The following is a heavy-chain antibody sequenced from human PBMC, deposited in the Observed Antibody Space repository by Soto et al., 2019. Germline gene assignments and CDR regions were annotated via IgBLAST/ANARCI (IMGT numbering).Heavy chain of an antibody. V-gene: IGHV1-8*01. J-gene: IGHJ6*03. CDR3: ARGPLEPPYYYYYYMDV. Sequence: QVQLVQSGAEVKKPGASVKVSCKASGYTFTSYDINWVRQATGQGLEWMGWMNPNSGNTGYAQKFQGRVTMTRNTSISTAYMELSSLRSEDTAVYYCARGPLEPPYYYYYYMDVWGKGTTVTVSS. CDR1: GYTFTSYD. CDR2: MNPNSGNT.